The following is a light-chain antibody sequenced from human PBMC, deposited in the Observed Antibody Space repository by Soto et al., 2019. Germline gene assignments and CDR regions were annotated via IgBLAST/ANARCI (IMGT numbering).Light chain of an antibody. CDR1: QSVSIN. V-gene: IGKV3-15*01. CDR3: HQYHNWPWT. CDR2: AAS. J-gene: IGKJ1*01. Sequence: IVMTQAPAALSVSPGDGATLSCRPSQSVSINLAWYQQKPGQVPRLLIYAASTRATGIPARFSGSGSETEFTLTISSLQSEDFAVYYCHQYHNWPWTFGQGTKVDIK.